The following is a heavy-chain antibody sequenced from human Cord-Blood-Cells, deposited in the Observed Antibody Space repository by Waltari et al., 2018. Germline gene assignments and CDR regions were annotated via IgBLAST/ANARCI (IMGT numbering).Heavy chain of an antibody. Sequence: QVQLVESGGGVVQPGRSLRLSCAAYGFTSSSYGMHWVRPPPGKGLEWVAVISYDGSNKYYADSVKGRFTISRDNSKNTLYLQMNSLRAEDTAVYYCAKDSPPYYYGSGSYLDYWGQGTLVTVSS. CDR2: ISYDGSNK. CDR1: GFTSSSYG. CDR3: AKDSPPYYYGSGSYLDY. D-gene: IGHD3-10*01. V-gene: IGHV3-30*18. J-gene: IGHJ4*02.